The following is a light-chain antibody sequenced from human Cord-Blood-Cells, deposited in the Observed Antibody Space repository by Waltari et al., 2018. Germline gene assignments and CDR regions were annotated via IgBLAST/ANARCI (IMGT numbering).Light chain of an antibody. Sequence: QSVLTQPPSAPGTPGQRVTIPCSGSRSNIGSNTANWYQQLPGTAPKLLIYSNNQRPSRVPDRFSGSKSGTSASLAISGLQSEDEADYYCAAWDDSLNGPVFGGGTKLTVL. CDR1: RSNIGSNT. CDR2: SNN. CDR3: AAWDDSLNGPV. J-gene: IGLJ2*01. V-gene: IGLV1-44*01.